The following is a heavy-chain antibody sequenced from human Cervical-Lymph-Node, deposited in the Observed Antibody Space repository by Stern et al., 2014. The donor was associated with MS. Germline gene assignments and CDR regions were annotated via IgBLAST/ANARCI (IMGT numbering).Heavy chain of an antibody. CDR3: AAMPRPSTDHPYYYYYGMDV. CDR2: GVFGSGNT. D-gene: IGHD1-14*01. J-gene: IGHJ6*02. Sequence: QLVESGPEVKKPGTSVKVSCTASGFTFTSSAVQWVRQARGQSLQGRGWGVFGSGNTNYAQKFQERVTITRDMSTSTAYMELSSLRSEDTAVYYCAAMPRPSTDHPYYYYYGMDVWGQGTTVTVSS. V-gene: IGHV1-58*01. CDR1: GFTFTSSA.